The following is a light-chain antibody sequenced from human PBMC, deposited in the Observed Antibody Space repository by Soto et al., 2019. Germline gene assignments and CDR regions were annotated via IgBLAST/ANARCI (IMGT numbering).Light chain of an antibody. J-gene: IGKJ1*01. CDR1: QSVSNN. CDR2: GAS. Sequence: EIVMTQSPATLSVSPGERATLSCRASQSVSNNLAWYQKKPGQAPRLLLYGASTRATGIPARFSGSGSGTEFTLTISSLQSEDFAVYYWQQYNTWWTFGQGTKVEIK. CDR3: QQYNTWWT. V-gene: IGKV3-15*01.